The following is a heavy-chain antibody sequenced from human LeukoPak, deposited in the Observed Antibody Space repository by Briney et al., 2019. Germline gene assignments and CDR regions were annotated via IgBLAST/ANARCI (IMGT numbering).Heavy chain of an antibody. CDR3: ARLLGYCSGDGCYSSDY. D-gene: IGHD2-15*01. CDR2: IYPGDSDT. CDR1: GYGFTNYW. V-gene: IGHV5-51*01. J-gene: IGHJ4*02. Sequence: GESLKISCKGSGYGFTNYWIGWVRQMPGKGLEWMGIIYPGDSDTRYSPSSQGQVTISADKSISTAYLQWSSLKASDTAMYYCARLLGYCSGDGCYSSDYWGQGTLVTVSS.